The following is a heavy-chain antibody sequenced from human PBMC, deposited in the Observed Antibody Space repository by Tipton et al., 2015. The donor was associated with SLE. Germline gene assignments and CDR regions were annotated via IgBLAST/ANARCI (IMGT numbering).Heavy chain of an antibody. J-gene: IGHJ4*02. CDR2: IYYSGST. D-gene: IGHD6-19*01. V-gene: IGHV4-39*07. CDR1: GYSISSSSYY. CDR3: ARHGSGWYGFDY. Sequence: TLSLTCTVSGYSISSSSYYWGWIRQPPGKGLEWIGSIYYSGSTYYNPSLKSRVTISVDASKNQFSLKLSSVTAADTAVYYCARHGSGWYGFDYWGQGTLVTVSS.